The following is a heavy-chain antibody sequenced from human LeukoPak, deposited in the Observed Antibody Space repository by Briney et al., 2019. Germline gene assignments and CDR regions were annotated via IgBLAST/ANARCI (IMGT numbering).Heavy chain of an antibody. D-gene: IGHD3-9*01. Sequence: PSETLSLTCTVSGGSIRSSSYYWGGIRQPPGKGLEWIRSIYYSGSTYYNPSLKSRVTISVDTSKNQFSLKLSSVTAADTAVYYCARQGYYDILTGYPPSEDAFDIWGQGTMVTVSS. CDR1: GGSIRSSSYY. J-gene: IGHJ3*02. V-gene: IGHV4-39*01. CDR3: ARQGYYDILTGYPPSEDAFDI. CDR2: IYYSGST.